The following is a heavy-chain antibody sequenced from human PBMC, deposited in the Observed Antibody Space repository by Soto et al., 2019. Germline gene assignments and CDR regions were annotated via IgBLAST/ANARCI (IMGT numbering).Heavy chain of an antibody. Sequence: PSETLSLTCAVYGGSFSGYYWSWIRQPPGKGLEWIGEINHSGSTNYNPSLKSRVTISVDTSKNQFSLKLSSVTAADTAVYYCARGDSDSSGYSYYYYGMDVWGQGTKCTVSS. CDR3: ARGDSDSSGYSYYYYGMDV. J-gene: IGHJ6*02. D-gene: IGHD3-22*01. CDR2: INHSGST. CDR1: GGSFSGYY. V-gene: IGHV4-34*01.